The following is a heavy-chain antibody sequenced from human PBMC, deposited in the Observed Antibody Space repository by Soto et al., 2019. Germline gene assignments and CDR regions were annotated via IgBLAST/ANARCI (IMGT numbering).Heavy chain of an antibody. Sequence: VGSLRLSCAASGFTFSSYWMSWVRQAPGKGLEWVANIKQDGSEKYYVDSVKGRFTISRDNAKNSLYLQMNSLRAEDTAVYYCAREVLGYYYYGMDVWGQGTTVTVSS. D-gene: IGHD7-27*01. CDR2: IKQDGSEK. CDR3: AREVLGYYYYGMDV. J-gene: IGHJ6*02. CDR1: GFTFSSYW. V-gene: IGHV3-7*01.